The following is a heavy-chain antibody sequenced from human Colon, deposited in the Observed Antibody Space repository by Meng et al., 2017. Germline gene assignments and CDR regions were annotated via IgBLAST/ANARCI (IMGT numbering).Heavy chain of an antibody. J-gene: IGHJ3*01. V-gene: IGHV3-33*06. D-gene: IGHD3-9*01. CDR1: GFTFSTYG. CDR2: IWHDGTNK. CDR3: AKPILMIKSFDL. Sequence: GESLKISCAASGFTFSTYGMHWVRQAPGKGLEWVALIWHDGTNKYYADSVKGRFTVSRDNSKDTVFLEMNSLRAEDTAVYYWAKPILMIKSFDLWGQGTMVTVSS.